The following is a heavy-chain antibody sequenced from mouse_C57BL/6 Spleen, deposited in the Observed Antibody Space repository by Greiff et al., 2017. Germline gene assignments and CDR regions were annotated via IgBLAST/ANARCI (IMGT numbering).Heavy chain of an antibody. V-gene: IGHV5-4*01. J-gene: IGHJ1*03. CDR1: GFTFSSYA. CDR3: ARDQRPTLNWYFDV. CDR2: ISDGGSYT. Sequence: EVHLVESGGGLVKPGGSLKLSCAASGFTFSSYAMSWVRQTPEKRLEWVATISDGGSYTYYPDNVKGRFTISRDNAKNTLYLQMSHLKSEDTAMXCGARDQRPTLNWYFDVWGTGTTVTVAA. D-gene: IGHD2-10*01.